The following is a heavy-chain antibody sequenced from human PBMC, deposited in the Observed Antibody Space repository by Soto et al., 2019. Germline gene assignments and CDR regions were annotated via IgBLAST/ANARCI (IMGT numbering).Heavy chain of an antibody. V-gene: IGHV4-59*08. CDR3: ARHESSAARPLDY. J-gene: IGHJ4*02. Sequence: SETLSLTCTVSGGSINHYFWSWIRQRPGKGQEWIGYMYYSGTINYNPSLKSRVTISPDTSKNQFSLQLTSVTAADTAVYYCARHESSAARPLDYWGPGTLVTVSS. CDR1: GGSINHYF. D-gene: IGHD6-6*01. CDR2: MYYSGTI.